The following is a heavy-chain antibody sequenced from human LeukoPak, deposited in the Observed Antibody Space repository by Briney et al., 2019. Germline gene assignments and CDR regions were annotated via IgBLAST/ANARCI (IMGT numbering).Heavy chain of an antibody. CDR1: GGSISSSTYS. J-gene: IGHJ4*02. D-gene: IGHD5-18*01. Sequence: SETLSLTCTVSGGSISSSTYSWSWIRQPPEKGLEWIGSIYYSGSTYYNPSLKSRVTISVDTSKNQFSLKLSSVTAADTAVYYCARPEYSYGPFDYWGQGTLVTVSS. CDR2: IYYSGST. CDR3: ARPEYSYGPFDY. V-gene: IGHV4-39*01.